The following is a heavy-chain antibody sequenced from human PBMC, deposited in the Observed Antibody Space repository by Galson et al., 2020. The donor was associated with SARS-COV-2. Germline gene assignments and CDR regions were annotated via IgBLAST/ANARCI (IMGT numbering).Heavy chain of an antibody. Sequence: GASLRLSCTASGFTFSNFWMHWVRQAPGKGLVWVSRINSEGNITSYADSVRGRFTISRDNAKNTLYLQMNSLSAEDTALYYCTATRAYWGQGTLVTVSS. CDR2: INSEGNIT. D-gene: IGHD1-26*01. CDR1: GFTFSNFW. V-gene: IGHV3-74*01. CDR3: TATRAY. J-gene: IGHJ4*02.